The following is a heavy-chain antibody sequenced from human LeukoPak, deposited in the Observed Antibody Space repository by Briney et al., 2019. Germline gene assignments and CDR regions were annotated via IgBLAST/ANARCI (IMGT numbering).Heavy chain of an antibody. CDR3: ARDSRNSSGWYMGYYYYYGMDV. Sequence: SETLSLTCTASGGSISSYYWSWIRQPAGKGLEWIGRIYASGSTNYNPSLKSRVTMSVDTSKNQFSLKLSSVTAADTAVYYCARDSRNSSGWYMGYYYYYGMDVWGQGTTVTVS. CDR2: IYASGST. D-gene: IGHD6-19*01. V-gene: IGHV4-4*07. CDR1: GGSISSYY. J-gene: IGHJ6*02.